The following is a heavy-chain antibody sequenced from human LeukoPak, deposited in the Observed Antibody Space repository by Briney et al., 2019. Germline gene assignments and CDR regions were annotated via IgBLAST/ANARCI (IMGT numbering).Heavy chain of an antibody. Sequence: SETLALTCTVTGGSVNSGGYYWTWIRQHPGKGLEWLGYIYYSGRTYYNPSLKSRITISLDTSKNQFSLNLTSVSAADTAFYFCARSSDYGDYDWGQGTLITVSS. D-gene: IGHD4-17*01. CDR3: ARSSDYGDYD. J-gene: IGHJ4*02. CDR2: IYYSGRT. CDR1: GGSVNSGGYY. V-gene: IGHV4-31*03.